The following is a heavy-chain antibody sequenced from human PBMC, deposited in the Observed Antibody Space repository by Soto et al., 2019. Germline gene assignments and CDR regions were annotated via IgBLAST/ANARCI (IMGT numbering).Heavy chain of an antibody. J-gene: IGHJ4*02. Sequence: GSLRLSCAASVFTFSSYAMSWVRQAPGKGLEWVSAISGSGGSTYYADSVKGRFTISRDNSKNTLYLQMNSLRAEDTAVYYCAKGSTRQVAVAGYYFDYWGQGTLVTVSS. V-gene: IGHV3-23*01. D-gene: IGHD6-19*01. CDR2: ISGSGGST. CDR1: VFTFSSYA. CDR3: AKGSTRQVAVAGYYFDY.